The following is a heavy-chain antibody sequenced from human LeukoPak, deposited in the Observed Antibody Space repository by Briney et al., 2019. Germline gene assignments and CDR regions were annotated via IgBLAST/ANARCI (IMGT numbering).Heavy chain of an antibody. CDR2: IGGSGGNT. CDR1: GFTFSNYD. D-gene: IGHD3-9*01. Sequence: PGGSLRLSCAASGFTFSNYDMSWVRQAPGKGLEWVSAIGGSGGNTYYADSVKGRFTISRDNSKNTLYLQMNSLRAEDTAVYYCAKDSYILTGYNFDYWGQGTLVTVSS. CDR3: AKDSYILTGYNFDY. J-gene: IGHJ4*02. V-gene: IGHV3-23*01.